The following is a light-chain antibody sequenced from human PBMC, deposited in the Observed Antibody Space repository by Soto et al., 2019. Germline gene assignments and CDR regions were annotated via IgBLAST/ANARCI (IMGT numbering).Light chain of an antibody. V-gene: IGLV2-8*01. J-gene: IGLJ1*01. CDR2: EVN. CDR3: SSYAGSSNV. Sequence: QSVLTQPPSASGSPGQSVAISCTGTSSDVGGYNYVSWYQQHPGKAPKLMIYEVNKRPSGVPDRFSGSKYGNTASLTVSGLQVEDEADYYCSSYAGSSNVFGTGTKVTAL. CDR1: SSDVGGYNY.